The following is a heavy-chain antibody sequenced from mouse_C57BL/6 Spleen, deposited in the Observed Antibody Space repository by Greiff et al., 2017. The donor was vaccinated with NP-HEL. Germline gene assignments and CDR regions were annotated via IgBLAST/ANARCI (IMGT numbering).Heavy chain of an antibody. CDR2: ISSGSSTI. CDR3: AYDYEGWFAY. Sequence: DVQLVESGGGLVKPGGSLKLSCAASGFTFSDYGMHWVRQAPEKGLEWVAYISSGSSTIYYADTVKGRFTISRDNAKNTLFLQMTSLRSEDTAMYYCAYDYEGWFAYWGQGTLVTVSA. D-gene: IGHD2-4*01. CDR1: GFTFSDYG. V-gene: IGHV5-17*01. J-gene: IGHJ3*01.